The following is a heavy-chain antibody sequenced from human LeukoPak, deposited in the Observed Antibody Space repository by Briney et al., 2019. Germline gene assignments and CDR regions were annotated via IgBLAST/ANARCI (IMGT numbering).Heavy chain of an antibody. CDR2: IYYSGST. J-gene: IGHJ5*02. D-gene: IGHD3/OR15-3a*01. CDR1: GYSINNYY. Sequence: PSETLSLTCTVSGYSINNYYWSWLRQSPGKGLEWIGYIYYSGSTNYNPSLKSRVTMSVDTSKTQFSLKLTSVTAADTAVYYCARRDSRWFDPWGQGTLVTVSS. V-gene: IGHV4-59*08. CDR3: ARRDSRWFDP.